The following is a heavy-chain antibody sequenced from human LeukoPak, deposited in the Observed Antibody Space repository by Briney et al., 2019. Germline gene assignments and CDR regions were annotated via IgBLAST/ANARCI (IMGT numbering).Heavy chain of an antibody. V-gene: IGHV3-48*03. Sequence: HPGGSLRLSCVVSGFTFGSYEMSWVRQAPGKGLEWISYISSSGSGSTIYYSDSVKGRFTISRDNAKNSLYLQMNNLRVEDTAIYYCARFSGYSSGWYMDYWGQGTLVTVS. J-gene: IGHJ4*02. D-gene: IGHD6-19*01. CDR2: ISSSGSGSTI. CDR1: GFTFGSYE. CDR3: ARFSGYSSGWYMDY.